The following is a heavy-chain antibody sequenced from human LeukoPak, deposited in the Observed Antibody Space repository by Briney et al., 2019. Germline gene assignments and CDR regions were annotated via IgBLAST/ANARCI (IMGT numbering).Heavy chain of an antibody. J-gene: IGHJ4*02. CDR1: GGSISSYY. CDR3: ASAPAGYSSGWSDY. Sequence: SETLSLTCTVSGGSISSYYWSWIRQPPGKGLEWIGYIYYSGSTNYNPSLKSRVTISVDTSKNQFSLKLSSVTAADTAVYYCASAPAGYSSGWSDYWGQGTLVTVSS. CDR2: IYYSGST. V-gene: IGHV4-59*12. D-gene: IGHD6-19*01.